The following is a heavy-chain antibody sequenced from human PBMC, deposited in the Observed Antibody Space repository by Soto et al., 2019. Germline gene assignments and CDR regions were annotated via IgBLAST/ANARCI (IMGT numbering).Heavy chain of an antibody. CDR3: ARDYYDSGRAFDY. CDR2: ISAYHGNT. D-gene: IGHD3-22*01. V-gene: IGHV1-18*04. J-gene: IGHJ4*02. Sequence: ASVKVSCKASGYTFNVYGISWVRQAPGQGLEWMGWISAYHGNTNHAQKFLGRVTMTTDISTSTAYMELRSLTSDDTAVYYCARDYYDSGRAFDYWGQGTLVTVSS. CDR1: GYTFNVYG.